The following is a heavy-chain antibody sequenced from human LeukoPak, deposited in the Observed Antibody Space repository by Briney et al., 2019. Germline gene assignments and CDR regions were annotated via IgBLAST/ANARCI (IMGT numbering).Heavy chain of an antibody. Sequence: SQTLSLTCTVSGGSISSGSYYWSWIRQPAGKGLEWIGRIHTSGSTNYNPSLKSRVTTSVDTSKNQFSLKLSSVTAADTAVYCCARDSGQSWYFDLWGRGTLVTVSS. J-gene: IGHJ2*01. CDR1: GGSISSGSYY. CDR3: ARDSGQSWYFDL. CDR2: IHTSGST. D-gene: IGHD1-14*01. V-gene: IGHV4-61*02.